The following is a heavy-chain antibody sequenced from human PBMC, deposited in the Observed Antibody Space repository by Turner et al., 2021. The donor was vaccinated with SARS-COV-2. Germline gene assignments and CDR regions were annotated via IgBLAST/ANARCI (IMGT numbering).Heavy chain of an antibody. D-gene: IGHD6-13*01. V-gene: IGHV1-69*04. CDR2: FMPILGIA. Sequence: QVQLVQSAAEVTKHGSSVKVTCKASGGTFSSYAISGVRQAPGQGLELMGRFMPILGIANYAQKFQGRVTITAVKSTSTAYMELSSLRSDYTAVDYCARGNWYFDLWGRGTLVTVSS. CDR1: GGTFSSYA. J-gene: IGHJ2*01. CDR3: ARGNWYFDL.